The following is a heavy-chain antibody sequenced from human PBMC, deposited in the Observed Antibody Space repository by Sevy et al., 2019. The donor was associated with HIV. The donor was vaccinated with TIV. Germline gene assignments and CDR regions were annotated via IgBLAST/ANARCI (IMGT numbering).Heavy chain of an antibody. D-gene: IGHD2-8*01. Sequence: SETLSLTCTVSGGSISSSSYYWGWIRQPPGKGLEWIGSIYYSGSTYYNPSLKSRVTISVDTSKNQFSLKLGSVTAADTAVYYCARHGGYCTNGVCYTGWFDPWGQGTLVTVSS. J-gene: IGHJ5*02. V-gene: IGHV4-39*01. CDR3: ARHGGYCTNGVCYTGWFDP. CDR2: IYYSGST. CDR1: GGSISSSSYY.